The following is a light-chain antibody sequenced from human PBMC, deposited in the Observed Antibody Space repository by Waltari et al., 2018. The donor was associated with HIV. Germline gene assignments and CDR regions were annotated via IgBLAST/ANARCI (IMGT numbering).Light chain of an antibody. CDR3: AVWDDSLNGLV. V-gene: IGLV1-47*01. CDR1: TYNVDSNY. CDR2: MNH. J-gene: IGLJ2*01. Sequence: QSVLTQPPSASGTPGQRVPISCFGGTYNVDSNYVYWYQQVPGTTPKLLIYMNHERPSGVPDRFSGSKSGTSASLAVSGLRSEDEAAYYCAVWDDSLNGLVFGGGTKLTVL.